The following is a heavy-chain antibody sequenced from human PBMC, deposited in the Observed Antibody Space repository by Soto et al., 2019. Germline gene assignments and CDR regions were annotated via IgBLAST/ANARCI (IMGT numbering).Heavy chain of an antibody. J-gene: IGHJ4*02. Sequence: GGSLRLSCAASGFTFSSYAMSWVRQAPGKGLEWVSAISGSGGSTYYADSVKGRFTISRDNSKNTLYLQMNSLRAEDTAVYYCAKGGVRFLEWPNLDYWGKGTLVTVSS. CDR1: GFTFSSYA. V-gene: IGHV3-23*01. D-gene: IGHD3-3*01. CDR2: ISGSGGST. CDR3: AKGGVRFLEWPNLDY.